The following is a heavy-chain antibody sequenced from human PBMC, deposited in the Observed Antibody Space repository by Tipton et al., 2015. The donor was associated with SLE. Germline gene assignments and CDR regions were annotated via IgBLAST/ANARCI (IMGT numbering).Heavy chain of an antibody. CDR3: ARDGMVQGFYGMDV. D-gene: IGHD3-10*01. V-gene: IGHV3-48*03. CDR2: IDFSGGKT. J-gene: IGHJ6*02. Sequence: SLRLSCAASGFIFSRFEMNWVRQAPGKGPESVSYIDFSGGKTYHADSVRGRFTISRDNVKNSLYLQMDNLRAEDTAVYYCARDGMVQGFYGMDVWGRGVLVPVSS. CDR1: GFIFSRFE.